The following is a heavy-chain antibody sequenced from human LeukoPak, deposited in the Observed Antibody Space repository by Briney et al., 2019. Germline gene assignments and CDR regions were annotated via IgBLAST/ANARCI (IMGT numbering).Heavy chain of an antibody. Sequence: SETLSLTCTVSGGSISRYYWSWIRQPPGKGLEWIGYIYYSGSTNYNPSLKSRVSISLDTSKNQFSLKLSSVTAADTAAYYCASGRGLYSFYAFDIWGQGTMVTVSS. V-gene: IGHV4-59*01. CDR2: IYYSGST. CDR3: ASGRGLYSFYAFDI. D-gene: IGHD5-18*01. CDR1: GGSISRYY. J-gene: IGHJ3*02.